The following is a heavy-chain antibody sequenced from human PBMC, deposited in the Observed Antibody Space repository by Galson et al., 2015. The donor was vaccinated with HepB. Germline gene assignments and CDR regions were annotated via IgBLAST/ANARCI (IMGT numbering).Heavy chain of an antibody. J-gene: IGHJ6*02. CDR1: GFTFSSYG. CDR2: ISYDGSNK. Sequence: SLRLSCAGSGFTFSSYGMHWVRQAPVKGLEWVSVISYDGSNKYYTDSVKGRFTISRDNSKNTLYLQMNSLRAEDTAVYYCAKDMTSEQLVSYYYGLDVWGQGTTVTVSS. V-gene: IGHV3-30*18. CDR3: AKDMTSEQLVSYYYGLDV. D-gene: IGHD6-13*01.